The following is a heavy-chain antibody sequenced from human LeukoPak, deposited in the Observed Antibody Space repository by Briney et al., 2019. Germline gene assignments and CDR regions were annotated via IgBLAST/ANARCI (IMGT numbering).Heavy chain of an antibody. CDR1: GFTFSSYW. Sequence: GGSLRLSCAASGFTFSSYWMTWVRQAPGKGLEWVANIKQDGSEKYYVDSVKGRSTISRDNAKNSLYLQLNSLRAEDTAVYYCARDYGDYVWSRTSDYYFDYWGQGTLVTVSS. CDR2: IKQDGSEK. CDR3: ARDYGDYVWSRTSDYYFDY. D-gene: IGHD4-17*01. J-gene: IGHJ4*02. V-gene: IGHV3-7*01.